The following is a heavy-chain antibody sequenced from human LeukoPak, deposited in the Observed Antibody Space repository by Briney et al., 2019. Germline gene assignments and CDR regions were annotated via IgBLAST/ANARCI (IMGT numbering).Heavy chain of an antibody. CDR3: ARDLLGSDY. CDR1: GFTFSSYS. V-gene: IGHV3-21*06. J-gene: IGHJ4*02. Sequence: PGGSLRLSCAASGFTFSSYSMNWVRQAPGKGLEWVSSIGGSSNSMYYADSVKGRFTISRDNAKNSLYLQMNSLTAEDTAVYYCARDLLGSDYWGQGTLVTVSS. CDR2: IGGSSNSM. D-gene: IGHD2-8*02.